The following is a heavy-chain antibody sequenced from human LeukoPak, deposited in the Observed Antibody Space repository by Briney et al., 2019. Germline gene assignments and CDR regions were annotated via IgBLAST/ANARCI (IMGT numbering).Heavy chain of an antibody. D-gene: IGHD2-2*01. Sequence: KPGGSLRLSCAASGFTFSDYYMSWIRQAPGKGLEWVGRIKSKTDGGTTDYAAPVKGRFTISRDDSKNTLYLQMNSLKTEDTAVYYCTTGYCSSTSCYSWGQGTLVTVSS. CDR2: IKSKTDGGTT. CDR1: GFTFSDYY. V-gene: IGHV3-15*01. CDR3: TTGYCSSTSCYS. J-gene: IGHJ5*02.